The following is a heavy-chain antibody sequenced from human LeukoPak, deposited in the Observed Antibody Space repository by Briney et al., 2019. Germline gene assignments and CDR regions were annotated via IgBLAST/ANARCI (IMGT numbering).Heavy chain of an antibody. CDR1: GYTFTSYG. Sequence: GASVKVSCKASGYTFTSYGISWVRQAPGQGLEWMGWISAYNGNTNYAQKLQGRGTMTTDTSTSTAYMELRSLRSDDTAVYYCARGPYYYGSGSYHYWGQGTLVTVSS. D-gene: IGHD3-10*01. J-gene: IGHJ4*02. CDR2: ISAYNGNT. CDR3: ARGPYYYGSGSYHY. V-gene: IGHV1-18*04.